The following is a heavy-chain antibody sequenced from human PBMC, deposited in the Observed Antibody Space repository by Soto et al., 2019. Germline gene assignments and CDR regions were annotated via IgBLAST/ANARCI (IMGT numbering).Heavy chain of an antibody. CDR2: VHHSVGN. J-gene: IGHJ6*02. Sequence: QVQLQESGPGLVKPSKTLSLTCTVSGASVANDNWWGWVRQSPGKGLEWIGEVHHSVGNNNSPSPTSRVTISVDKTTNQSSRKLHSVTAADSAVYFCTRHSDYSMAFWGQGTTVTVS. CDR3: TRHSDYSMAF. D-gene: IGHD2-15*01. V-gene: IGHV4-4*02. CDR1: GASVANDNW.